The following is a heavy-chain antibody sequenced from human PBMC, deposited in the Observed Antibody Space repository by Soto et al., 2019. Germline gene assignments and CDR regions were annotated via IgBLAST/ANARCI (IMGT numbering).Heavy chain of an antibody. CDR3: ARGQGCSGGGRYSLWSNWFDP. Sequence: ASVKVSCKASGYTFTSYDINWVRQATGQGLEWMGWMNPNSGNTGYAQKFQGRVTMTRNTSISTAYMELSSLRSEDTAVYYCARGQGCSGGGRYSLWSNWFDPWGQGTLVTVSS. CDR2: MNPNSGNT. D-gene: IGHD2-15*01. J-gene: IGHJ5*02. V-gene: IGHV1-8*01. CDR1: GYTFTSYD.